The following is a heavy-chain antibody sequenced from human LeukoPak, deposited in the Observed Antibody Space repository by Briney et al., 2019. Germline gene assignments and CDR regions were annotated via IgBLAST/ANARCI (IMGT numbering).Heavy chain of an antibody. CDR3: ARCEAGTLLSDY. V-gene: IGHV4-59*01. CDR2: IYYSGST. CDR1: GGSISSYY. Sequence: PSETLSLTCTVSGGSISSYYWSWIRQPPGKGLEWIGYIYYSGSTNYNPSLKSRVTISVDTSKNQFSLKLSSVTAADTAVYYCARCEAGTLLSDYWGQGTLVTVSS. J-gene: IGHJ4*02. D-gene: IGHD6-19*01.